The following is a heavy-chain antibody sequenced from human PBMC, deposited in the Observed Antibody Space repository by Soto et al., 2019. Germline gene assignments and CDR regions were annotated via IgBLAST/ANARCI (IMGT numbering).Heavy chain of an antibody. Sequence: QVQLVESGGGVVQPGRSLRLSCAASGFTFSSYGMHWVRQAPGKGLEWVAVISYDGSEKYYVDSVKGRFTISRDNAKNSLYLQMNSLRAEDTAVYFCARPRSYGYYFDYWGQVTLVTVSS. CDR2: ISYDGSEK. CDR1: GFTFSSYG. D-gene: IGHD1-26*01. V-gene: IGHV3-30*03. CDR3: ARPRSYGYYFDY. J-gene: IGHJ4*02.